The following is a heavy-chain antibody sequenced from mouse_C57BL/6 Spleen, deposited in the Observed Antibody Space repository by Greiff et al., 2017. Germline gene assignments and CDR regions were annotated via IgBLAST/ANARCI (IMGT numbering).Heavy chain of an antibody. CDR1: GFNIKDDY. CDR2: IDPENGDT. D-gene: IGHD2-4*01. Sequence: VQLKQSGAELVRPGASVKLSCTASGFNIKDDYMHWVKQRPEQGLEWIGWIDPENGDTEYASKFQGKATITADTSSNTAYLQLSSLTSEDTAVYYCTTRYDYDSWFAYWGQGTLVTVSA. V-gene: IGHV14-4*01. CDR3: TTRYDYDSWFAY. J-gene: IGHJ3*01.